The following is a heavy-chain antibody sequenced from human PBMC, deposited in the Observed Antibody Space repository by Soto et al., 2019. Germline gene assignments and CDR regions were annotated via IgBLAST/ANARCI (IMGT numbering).Heavy chain of an antibody. CDR1: GFTFDDYA. D-gene: IGHD6-13*01. CDR2: ISWNSGSI. Sequence: PGGSLRLSCAASGFTFDDYAMHWVRQAPGKGLEWVSGISWNSGSIGYADSVKGRFTISRDNAKNSLYLQMNSLRAEDTALYYCAKDIIAAALDAFDIWGQGTMVTVSS. CDR3: AKDIIAAALDAFDI. J-gene: IGHJ3*02. V-gene: IGHV3-9*01.